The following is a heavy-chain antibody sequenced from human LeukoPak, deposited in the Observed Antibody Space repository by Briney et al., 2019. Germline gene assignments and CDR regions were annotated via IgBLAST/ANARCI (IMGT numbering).Heavy chain of an antibody. CDR1: SFTFSNAY. V-gene: IGHV3-15*07. CDR2: IKPKADAETT. J-gene: IGHJ4*02. D-gene: IGHD2-21*01. Sequence: GGSLRFSCAASSFTFSNAYMNWVGQAQGKGLVWVGRIKPKADAETTEYAAPVKDRFSISRDDSKSMMYLQMNGLKTEDTAVYYCIPPLPYSAQGGQGTLVTVSS. CDR3: IPPLPYSAQ.